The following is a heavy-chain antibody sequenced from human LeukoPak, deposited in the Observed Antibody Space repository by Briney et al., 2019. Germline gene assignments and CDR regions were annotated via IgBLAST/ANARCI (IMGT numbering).Heavy chain of an antibody. Sequence: SETLSLTCAVSGGSISSSNWWSWVRQPPGKGLEWIGEIYHSGSTNYNPSLKSRVTISVDKSKNQFSLKLTSVTAADTAVYYCARGREWLRGYYFDYWGQGTLVTVSA. CDR1: GGSISSSNW. CDR3: ARGREWLRGYYFDY. V-gene: IGHV4-4*02. D-gene: IGHD5-12*01. CDR2: IYHSGST. J-gene: IGHJ4*02.